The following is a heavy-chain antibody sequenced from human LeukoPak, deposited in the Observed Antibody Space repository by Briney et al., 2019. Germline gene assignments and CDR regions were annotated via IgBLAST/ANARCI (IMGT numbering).Heavy chain of an antibody. CDR3: TRVPSGSCSPYFDY. CDR2: IRCKAYGGTT. D-gene: IGHD1-26*01. J-gene: IGHJ4*02. CDR1: GFTFGDYA. V-gene: IGHV3-49*03. Sequence: PGGSLRLSCTASGFTFGDYAMSWFRQAPGKGLEWVGLIRCKAYGGTTEYAASVKGRFTISRDDSKSIAYLQMNSLKTEDTAVYYCTRVPSGSCSPYFDYWGQGTLVTVSS.